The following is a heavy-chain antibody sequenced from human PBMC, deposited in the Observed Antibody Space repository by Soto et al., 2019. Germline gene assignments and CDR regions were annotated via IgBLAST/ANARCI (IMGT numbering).Heavy chain of an antibody. J-gene: IGHJ5*02. CDR3: VKKIVIGVHATRSVGP. CDR2: ISYDGSNK. D-gene: IGHD1-26*01. V-gene: IGHV3-30*14. CDR1: GFTFSSYA. Sequence: RLSGAASGFTFSSYAMHWVRQATGMGLEWGAVISYDGSNKYYADSVRVRFTISRYNSKNTLYVQMNSLRAEETTVFYFVKKIVIGVHATRSVGPSGQGTLVSVSS.